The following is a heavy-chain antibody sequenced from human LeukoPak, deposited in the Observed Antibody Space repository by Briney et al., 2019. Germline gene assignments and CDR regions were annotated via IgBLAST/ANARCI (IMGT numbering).Heavy chain of an antibody. CDR2: ISSSSSYI. Sequence: GGSLRLSCAASGFTFSSYSMNWVRQAPEKGLERVSSISSSSSYIYYADSVKGRFTISRDNAKNSLYLQMNSLRAEDTAVYYCARDKVVVPAAMFDYWGQGTLVTVSS. J-gene: IGHJ4*02. D-gene: IGHD2-2*01. CDR3: ARDKVVVPAAMFDY. CDR1: GFTFSSYS. V-gene: IGHV3-21*01.